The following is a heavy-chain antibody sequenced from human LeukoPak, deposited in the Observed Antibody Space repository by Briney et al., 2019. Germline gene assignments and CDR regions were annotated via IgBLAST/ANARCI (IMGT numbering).Heavy chain of an antibody. CDR3: ARGPSYYDILTGYRYYYYMDV. CDR1: GFTFSSYS. J-gene: IGHJ6*03. Sequence: PGGSLRLSCAASGFTFSSYSMNWVRQAPGKGLEWVSSISSSSSYIYYADSVKGRFTISRDNAKNSLYLQMNSLRAEDTAVYYCARGPSYYDILTGYRYYYYMDVWGKGTTVTISS. D-gene: IGHD3-9*01. CDR2: ISSSSSYI. V-gene: IGHV3-21*01.